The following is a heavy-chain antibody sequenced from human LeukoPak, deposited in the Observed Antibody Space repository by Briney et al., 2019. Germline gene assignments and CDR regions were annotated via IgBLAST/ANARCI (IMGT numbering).Heavy chain of an antibody. CDR2: IYYSGST. D-gene: IGHD4-17*01. CDR1: GGSISSYY. V-gene: IGHV4-59*08. Sequence: SETLSLTCTVSGGSISSYYWNWIWQPPGKGLEWIGYIYYSGSTNYNPSLKSRVTISVDTSKNQFSLKLSSVTAADTAVYYCARTGDYGDYARHYYYYYMDVWGKGTTVTVSS. CDR3: ARTGDYGDYARHYYYYYMDV. J-gene: IGHJ6*03.